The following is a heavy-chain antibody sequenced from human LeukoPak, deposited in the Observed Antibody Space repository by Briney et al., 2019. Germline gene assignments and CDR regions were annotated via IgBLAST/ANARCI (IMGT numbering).Heavy chain of an antibody. CDR3: ARDSYSYGYGGFDY. CDR2: IYSTGNT. Sequence: SETLSLTCTVSGGSLSSGDRYWSWIRQSPGTGLEWIGYIYSTGNTYYNPSLKSRVIISVDTFKNQFSLELNSVTAADTAVYYCARDSYSYGYGGFDYWGQGILVTVSS. D-gene: IGHD5-18*01. V-gene: IGHV4-30-4*01. J-gene: IGHJ4*02. CDR1: GGSLSSGDRY.